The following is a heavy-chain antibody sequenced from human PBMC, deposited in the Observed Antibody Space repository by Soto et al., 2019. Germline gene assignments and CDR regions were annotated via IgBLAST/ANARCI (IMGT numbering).Heavy chain of an antibody. CDR1: GFTVSSNY. J-gene: IGHJ5*02. CDR2: IYSGGST. Sequence: EVQLVESGGGLVQPGGSLRLSCAASGFTVSSNYMSWVRQAPGKGLEWVSVIYSGGSTYYADSVKGRFTISRDNSKNTLYLQMNSLRAEDTAVYYCARWGYCSGGSCFSGFDPWGQGTLFTVSS. D-gene: IGHD2-15*01. V-gene: IGHV3-66*01. CDR3: ARWGYCSGGSCFSGFDP.